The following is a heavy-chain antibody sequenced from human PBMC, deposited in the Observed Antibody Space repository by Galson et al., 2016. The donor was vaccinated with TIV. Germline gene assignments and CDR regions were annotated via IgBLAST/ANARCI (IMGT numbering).Heavy chain of an antibody. CDR3: ARERAEYSLRWVFDY. V-gene: IGHV3-30*04. CDR2: MSYDGNDK. J-gene: IGHJ4*02. CDR1: GFTFSNYV. D-gene: IGHD5-18*01. Sequence: SLRLSCGASGFTFSNYVVHWVRQAPGKGLEWVAIMSYDGNDKYYADSVRGRFTISRDNSKNTLYLEMNSLRAEDTAVYYCARERAEYSLRWVFDYWGQGTLVTVSS.